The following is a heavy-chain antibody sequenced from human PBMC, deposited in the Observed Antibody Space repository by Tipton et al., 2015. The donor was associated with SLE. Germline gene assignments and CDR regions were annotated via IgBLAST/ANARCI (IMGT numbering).Heavy chain of an antibody. CDR3: WGYYNYGMDV. Sequence: TLSLTCAVSGGSISSVGYSWSWIRQPPGKGLEWIGYIYQSGNTYYNPSLKSRVTISVDRSKNQFSLKLSSVTAADTAVYFCWGYYNYGMDVWGQGTTVTVSS. J-gene: IGHJ6*02. CDR2: IYQSGNT. D-gene: IGHD3-16*01. CDR1: GGSISSVGYS. V-gene: IGHV4-30-2*01.